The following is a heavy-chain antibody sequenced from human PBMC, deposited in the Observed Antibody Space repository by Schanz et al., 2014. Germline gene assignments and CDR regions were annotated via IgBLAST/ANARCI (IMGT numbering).Heavy chain of an antibody. V-gene: IGHV3-30*14. D-gene: IGHD4-17*01. Sequence: VQLVESGGYLVQPGGSLRLSCAAYGFTLSSYAMHWVRQAPGKGLEWVAVISYDGSNKYYADSVRGRFTISRDRFQNTLYLRMSSLRAEDTAVYYCARPRFDYGEVDYWGQGTLVTVSS. CDR3: ARPRFDYGEVDY. CDR1: GFTLSSYA. J-gene: IGHJ4*02. CDR2: ISYDGSNK.